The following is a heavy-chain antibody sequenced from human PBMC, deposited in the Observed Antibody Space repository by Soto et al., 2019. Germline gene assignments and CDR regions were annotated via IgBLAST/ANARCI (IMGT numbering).Heavy chain of an antibody. Sequence: PSETLSLTCTVSGGSISSNSYYWDWIRQPPGKGLEWIGSMYYSGATYHNPSLQSRVTISVDTSKNQFSLHLSSVTAADTAVYYCARHAAYASVWGKSDGSDYWGQGTLVTVS. CDR2: MYYSGAT. J-gene: IGHJ4*02. CDR3: ARHAAYASVWGKSDGSDY. V-gene: IGHV4-39*01. CDR1: GGSISSNSYY. D-gene: IGHD3-16*01.